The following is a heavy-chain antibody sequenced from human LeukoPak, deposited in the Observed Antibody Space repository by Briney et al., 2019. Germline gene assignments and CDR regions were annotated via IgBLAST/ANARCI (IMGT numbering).Heavy chain of an antibody. V-gene: IGHV3-23*01. CDR2: ISGSGGST. CDR1: GFTFSSYA. J-gene: IGHJ4*02. D-gene: IGHD2-8*02. Sequence: SGGSLRLSCAASGFTFSSYAMSWVRQAPGKGLERVSAISGSGGSTYYADSVKGRFTISRDNSKNTLYLQMNSLRAEDTAVYYCAKDLVGNFRYFDYWGQGTLVTVSS. CDR3: AKDLVGNFRYFDY.